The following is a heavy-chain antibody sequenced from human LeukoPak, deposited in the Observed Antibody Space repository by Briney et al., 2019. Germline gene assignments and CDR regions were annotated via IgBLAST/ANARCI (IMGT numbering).Heavy chain of an antibody. CDR3: ARDFRQWLANYYFDY. V-gene: IGHV1-2*02. D-gene: IGHD6-19*01. CDR1: GYTFTSYS. J-gene: IGHJ4*02. CDR2: INPNSGGT. Sequence: ASVKVSCKASGYTFTSYSISWVRQAPGQGLEWMGWINPNSGGTNYAQKFQGRVTMTWDTSISTAYMELSSLRSDDTAVYYCARDFRQWLANYYFDYWGQGTLVTVSS.